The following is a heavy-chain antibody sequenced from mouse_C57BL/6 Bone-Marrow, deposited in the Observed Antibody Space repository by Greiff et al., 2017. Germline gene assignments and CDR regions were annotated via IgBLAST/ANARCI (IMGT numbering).Heavy chain of an antibody. V-gene: IGHV1-55*01. CDR3: ARETAQATNFDV. Sequence: QVQLQQPGAELVKPGASVKMSCKASGYTFTSYWITWVKQRPGQGLEWIGDIYPGSGSTNYNEKFKSKATLTVDTSSSTAYMQLSSLTSEDSAVYYGARETAQATNFDVWGTGTTVTVSS. CDR2: IYPGSGST. J-gene: IGHJ1*03. D-gene: IGHD3-2*02. CDR1: GYTFTSYW.